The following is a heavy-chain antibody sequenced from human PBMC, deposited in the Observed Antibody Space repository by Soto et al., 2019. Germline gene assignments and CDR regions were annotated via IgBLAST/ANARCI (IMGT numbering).Heavy chain of an antibody. CDR3: ARGGYGLPFDY. Sequence: GGSLRLSCAASGFTFSSYSTNWVRQAPGKGLEWVSYISSSSSTIYYADSVKGRFTISRDNAKNSLYLQMNSLSAEDTAVYYCARGGYGLPFDYWGQGTLVTVSS. D-gene: IGHD5-18*01. CDR1: GFTFSSYS. CDR2: ISSSSSTI. V-gene: IGHV3-48*01. J-gene: IGHJ4*02.